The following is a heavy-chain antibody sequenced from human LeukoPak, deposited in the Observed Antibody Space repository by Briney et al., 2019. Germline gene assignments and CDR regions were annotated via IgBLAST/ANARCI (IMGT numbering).Heavy chain of an antibody. CDR1: GGTFSSYA. CDR2: IIPIFGTA. J-gene: IGHJ4*02. V-gene: IGHV1-69*05. D-gene: IGHD5-24*01. Sequence: SVKVSCKASGGTFSSYAISWVRQAPGQGLEWMGGIIPIFGTANYAQKFQGRVTITTDEYTSTAYMELSSLRSEDTAVYYCAGSEMATPFDYWGQGTLVTVSS. CDR3: AGSEMATPFDY.